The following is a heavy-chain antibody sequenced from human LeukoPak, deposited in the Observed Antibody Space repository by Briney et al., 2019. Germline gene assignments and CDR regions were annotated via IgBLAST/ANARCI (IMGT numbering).Heavy chain of an antibody. CDR3: AASNYIVVIPTSNNWFDP. V-gene: IGHV4-39*07. CDR1: GGSISSSSYY. D-gene: IGHD2-2*01. CDR2: IHYSGSS. J-gene: IGHJ5*02. Sequence: SETLSLTCTVSGGSISSSSYYWGWIRQPPGKGLEWIGSIHYSGSSYYKPSLKSRVTISVDTSKNQFSLKLSSVTAADTAVYYCAASNYIVVIPTSNNWFDPWGQGTLVTVSS.